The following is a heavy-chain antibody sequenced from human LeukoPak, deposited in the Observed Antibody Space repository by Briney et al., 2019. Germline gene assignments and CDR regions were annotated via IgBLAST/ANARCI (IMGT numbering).Heavy chain of an antibody. V-gene: IGHV4-34*01. CDR1: GGSFSGYY. D-gene: IGHD6-6*01. CDR2: INHSGST. Sequence: PSETLSLTCAVYGGSFSGYYWSWIRQPPGKGLEWIGEINHSGSTNYNPSLKSRVTISVDTSKNQFSLKLSSVTAADTAVYYCARPARMSYYYYMDVWGKGTTVTVSS. J-gene: IGHJ6*03. CDR3: ARPARMSYYYYMDV.